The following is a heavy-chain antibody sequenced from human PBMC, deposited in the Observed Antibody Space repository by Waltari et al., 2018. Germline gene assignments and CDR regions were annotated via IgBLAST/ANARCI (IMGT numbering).Heavy chain of an antibody. CDR2: IYYSGST. D-gene: IGHD2-15*01. Sequence: QVQLQESGPGLVKPSETLSLTCTVSGGSISSHYWSWIRQPPGKGLEWIGYIYYSGSTNYNPPLKSRVTISVDTSKNQFSLKLSSVTAADTAVYYCARNYWSGGSCYRDYYYYGMDVWGQGTTVTVSS. CDR1: GGSISSHY. V-gene: IGHV4-59*11. CDR3: ARNYWSGGSCYRDYYYYGMDV. J-gene: IGHJ6*02.